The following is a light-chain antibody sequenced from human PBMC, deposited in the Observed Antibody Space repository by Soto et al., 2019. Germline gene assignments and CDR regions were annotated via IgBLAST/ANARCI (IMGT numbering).Light chain of an antibody. CDR2: EGS. Sequence: QSALTQPASVSGSPGQSITVSCTGTSXDLGSYNLVSWYQQHPGKAPKLMIYEGSKRPSGVSNRFSGSKSGNTASLTISGLQAEDEADYYCCSYAGSPYVFGTGTKAHRP. CDR1: SXDLGSYNL. J-gene: IGLJ1*01. V-gene: IGLV2-23*01. CDR3: CSYAGSPYV.